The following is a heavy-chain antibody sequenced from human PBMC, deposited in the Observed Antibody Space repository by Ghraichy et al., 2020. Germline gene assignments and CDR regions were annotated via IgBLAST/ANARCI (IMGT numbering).Heavy chain of an antibody. V-gene: IGHV1-2*02. D-gene: IGHD1-26*01. CDR3: ARDPEEGATPFDY. J-gene: IGHJ4*02. CDR2: INPNSGGT. CDR1: GYTFTGYY. Sequence: ASVKVSCKASGYTFTGYYMHWVRQAPGQGLEWMRWINPNSGGTNYAQKFQGRVTMTRDTSISTAYMELSRLRSDDTAVYYCARDPEEGATPFDYWGQGTLVTVSS.